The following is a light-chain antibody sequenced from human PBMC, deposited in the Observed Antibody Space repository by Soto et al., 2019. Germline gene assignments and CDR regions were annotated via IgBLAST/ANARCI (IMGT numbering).Light chain of an antibody. V-gene: IGKV3-15*01. J-gene: IGKJ4*01. CDR2: GAS. CDR3: QQCNNWPPLT. CDR1: QSVSSN. Sequence: EIVMTQSPATLSVSPGERATLSCRASQSVSSNLAWYQQKPGQAPRLLIYGASTRATGIPARFSGSGSGTEFTLTINSLQSEDSAVYYCQQCNNWPPLTFGGGTKVEIK.